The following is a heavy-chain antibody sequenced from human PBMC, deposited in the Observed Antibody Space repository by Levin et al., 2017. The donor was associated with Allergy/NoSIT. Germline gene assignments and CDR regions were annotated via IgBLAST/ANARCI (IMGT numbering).Heavy chain of an antibody. CDR2: ISVYNGKT. Sequence: ASVKVSCKASGYTFTSYGITWVREAPGQGLEWMGWISVYNGKTNYAQKVQGRVTMTTDTSTSTAYMELRSLRSDDAAVYYCARGCSGGSCYLDYWGQGTLVTVSS. J-gene: IGHJ4*02. CDR1: GYTFTSYG. D-gene: IGHD2-15*01. CDR3: ARGCSGGSCYLDY. V-gene: IGHV1-18*01.